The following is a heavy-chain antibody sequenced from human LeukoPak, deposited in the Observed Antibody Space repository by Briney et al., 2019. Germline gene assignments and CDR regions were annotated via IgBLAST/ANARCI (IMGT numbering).Heavy chain of an antibody. CDR3: AREVWIQLWLRLGVYFDY. V-gene: IGHV3-20*04. CDR1: GFTFDDYG. D-gene: IGHD5-18*01. J-gene: IGHJ4*02. CDR2: INWNGGST. Sequence: GRSLRLSCAASGFTFDDYGMSWVRQAPGKGLERVSGINWNGGSTGYADSVKGRFTISRDNAKNSLYLQMNSLRAEDTALYYCAREVWIQLWLRLGVYFDYWGQGTLVTVSS.